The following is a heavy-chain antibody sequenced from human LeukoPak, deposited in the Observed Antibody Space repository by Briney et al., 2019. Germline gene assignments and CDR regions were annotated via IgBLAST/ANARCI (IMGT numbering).Heavy chain of an antibody. D-gene: IGHD1-1*01. Sequence: GGPLRLSCGASGFSFSSYGIHWVRQAPGKGLEWVTFIRSDGSDKFYEDSVKGRFTISRDNSKNTVYLQMNSLRAEDAAVYYCAKELDFDGGTFFFDHWGQGALVTVSS. CDR2: IRSDGSDK. J-gene: IGHJ4*02. CDR1: GFSFSSYG. CDR3: AKELDFDGGTFFFDH. V-gene: IGHV3-30*02.